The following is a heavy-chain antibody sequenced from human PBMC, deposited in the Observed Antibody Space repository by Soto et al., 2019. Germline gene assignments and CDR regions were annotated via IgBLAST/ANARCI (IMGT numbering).Heavy chain of an antibody. Sequence: EVQLVESGGGLIQPGGSLRLSCAVSGFTVSNNYMSWVRQAPGKGLEGVSVIYSGGYTAYGDSVKGRFTISRDNSKNTLYHKIKPRGADDPAVYYGGTPGGGGGYWGQGTLVTVSS. CDR1: GFTVSNNY. CDR2: IYSGGYT. V-gene: IGHV3-53*01. CDR3: GTPGGGGGY. D-gene: IGHD3-10*01. J-gene: IGHJ4*02.